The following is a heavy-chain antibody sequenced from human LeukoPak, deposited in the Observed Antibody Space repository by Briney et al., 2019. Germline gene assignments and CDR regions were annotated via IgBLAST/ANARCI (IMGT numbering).Heavy chain of an antibody. Sequence: GGSLRLSCAASGFTVSSNYMTWVRQAPGKGLEWVSVIYTGGSTYYADSVKGRFTISRDNSENELYLQMNSLRTEDTAVYYCARAGVGAKRGAFDIWGQGTMVTVSS. CDR2: IYTGGST. D-gene: IGHD1-26*01. V-gene: IGHV3-53*05. CDR3: ARAGVGAKRGAFDI. CDR1: GFTVSSNY. J-gene: IGHJ3*02.